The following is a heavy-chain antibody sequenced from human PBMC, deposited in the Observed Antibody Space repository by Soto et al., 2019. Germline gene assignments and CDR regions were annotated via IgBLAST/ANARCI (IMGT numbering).Heavy chain of an antibody. J-gene: IGHJ4*02. CDR3: AKGTYSSSSPQNFDY. CDR1: GFTFSSYA. CDR2: ISGSGGST. Sequence: EVQLLESGGGLVQPGGSLRLSCAASGFTFSSYAMSWVRQAPGKGLEWVSAISGSGGSTYYADSVRGRFTISRDNSKNTLYLQMNSLRAEDTAVYYCAKGTYSSSSPQNFDYWGQGTLVTVSS. V-gene: IGHV3-23*01. D-gene: IGHD6-6*01.